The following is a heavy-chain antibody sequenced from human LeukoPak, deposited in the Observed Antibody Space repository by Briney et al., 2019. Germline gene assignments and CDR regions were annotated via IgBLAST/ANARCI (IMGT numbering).Heavy chain of an antibody. V-gene: IGHV1-2*02. D-gene: IGHD3-9*01. CDR2: INANSGGT. CDR1: GYTFTGYC. J-gene: IGHJ3*02. Sequence: ASVKVSCNSSGYTFTGYCMHWVRQPPGQGRERVGGINANSGGTNSAQKLQGRVTITRDTSISTAYMELSRLRSDVTAVYYFAREVLAAAYDDLLTRYHGRDAFDIWGEGTMFTVSS. CDR3: AREVLAAAYDDLLTRYHGRDAFDI.